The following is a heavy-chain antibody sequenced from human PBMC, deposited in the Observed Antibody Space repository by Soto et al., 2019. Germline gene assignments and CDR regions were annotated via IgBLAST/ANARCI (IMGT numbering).Heavy chain of an antibody. CDR1: GFTFSSYA. CDR3: ARVVVITPNDAFDI. V-gene: IGHV3-30-3*01. J-gene: IGHJ3*02. CDR2: ISYDGSNK. Sequence: GGSLRFSCAASGFTFSSYAMHWVRQAPGKGLEWVAVISYDGSNKYYADSVKGRFTISRDNSKNTLYLQMNSLRAEDTAVYYCARVVVITPNDAFDIWGQGTMVTVSS. D-gene: IGHD3-22*01.